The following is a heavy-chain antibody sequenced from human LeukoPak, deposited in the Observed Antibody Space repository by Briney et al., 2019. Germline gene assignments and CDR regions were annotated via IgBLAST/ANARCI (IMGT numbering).Heavy chain of an antibody. CDR2: IYNGGNT. D-gene: IGHD2-2*01. CDR3: ARWGLCSGTTCYAPFDY. J-gene: IGHJ4*02. Sequence: PGGSLRLSCAASGFTVSSNYMNWVRQAPGKGLEWVSVIYNGGNTYYADSVKGRFTISRDISKNTLYLQMNSLRAEDTAVYYCARWGLCSGTTCYAPFDYWGQGILVTVSS. CDR1: GFTVSSNY. V-gene: IGHV3-66*01.